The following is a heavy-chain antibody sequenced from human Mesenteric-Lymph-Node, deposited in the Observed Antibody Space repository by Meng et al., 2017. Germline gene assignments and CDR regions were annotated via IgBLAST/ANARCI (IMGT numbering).Heavy chain of an antibody. D-gene: IGHD6-19*01. CDR2: IYHSGST. V-gene: IGHV4-4*02. CDR3: ARVGQWLPVDY. CDR1: GGCIRSSTW. J-gene: IGHJ4*02. Sequence: VRILELASGLVRSSGTLPLTCAVSGGCIRSSTWCSWVRQPPGKGLEWIGEIYHSGSTNYNPSLKSRVTISVDKSKNQFSLNLSSVTAADTAVYYCARVGQWLPVDYWGQGTLVTVSS.